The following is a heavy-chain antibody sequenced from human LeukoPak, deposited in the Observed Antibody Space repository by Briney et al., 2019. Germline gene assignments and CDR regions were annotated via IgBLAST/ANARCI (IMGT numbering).Heavy chain of an antibody. CDR3: ARDTRESNGAVDY. CDR1: VFTLSSQS. V-gene: IGHV3-21*01. Sequence: PGGSLILAFAASVFTLSSQSRKWVRQAPGKGLEWVPSISSSSSYIYSTDSVQGRFTISRDNAQNSLYLRMNSLRAEDTAVYYCARDTRESNGAVDYWGQGTLVTVSS. D-gene: IGHD4-17*01. CDR2: ISSSSSYI. J-gene: IGHJ4*02.